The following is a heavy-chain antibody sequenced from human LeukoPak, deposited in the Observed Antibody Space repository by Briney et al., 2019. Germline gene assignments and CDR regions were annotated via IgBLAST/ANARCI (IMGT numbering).Heavy chain of an antibody. Sequence: SETLSPTCAVSGGSISSSNWWSWVRQPPGKGLEWIGEIYHSGSTYYNPSLKSRVTISVDTTKNQFSLKLSSVTAADTAVYFCARDGEMATIENYFEYWGQGTLVTVSS. CDR3: ARDGEMATIENYFEY. D-gene: IGHD5-24*01. CDR1: GGSISSSNW. J-gene: IGHJ4*02. CDR2: IYHSGST. V-gene: IGHV4-4*02.